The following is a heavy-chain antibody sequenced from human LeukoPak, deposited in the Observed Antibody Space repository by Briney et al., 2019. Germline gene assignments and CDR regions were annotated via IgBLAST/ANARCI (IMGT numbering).Heavy chain of an antibody. V-gene: IGHV4-4*02. J-gene: IGHJ4*02. D-gene: IGHD3-22*01. CDR1: GGSISNYY. CDR2: IYHSGTT. Sequence: SETLSLTCTVSGGSISNYYWSWVRQPPGKGLEWIGEIYHSGTTNSNPSLKSRVAISVDKSNNQFSLRLSSVTAADTAVYYCARMVYDTSGYYPSFDYWGQGTLVTVSS. CDR3: ARMVYDTSGYYPSFDY.